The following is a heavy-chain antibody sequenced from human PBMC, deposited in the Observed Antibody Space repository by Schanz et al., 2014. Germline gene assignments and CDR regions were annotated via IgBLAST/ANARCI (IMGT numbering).Heavy chain of an antibody. CDR1: GFTFNTHS. V-gene: IGHV3-21*04. Sequence: EVQLVESGGGLVKPGESLRLSCAASGFTFNTHSMDWVRQAPGKGPEWVSCISSSSDFESYVDSVRGRFTISRDNAKNSLYLEMTSLRGEDTAVYYCARENLNWEAFDIWGQGTVVTVSS. CDR2: ISSSSDFE. CDR3: ARENLNWEAFDI. J-gene: IGHJ3*02. D-gene: IGHD7-27*01.